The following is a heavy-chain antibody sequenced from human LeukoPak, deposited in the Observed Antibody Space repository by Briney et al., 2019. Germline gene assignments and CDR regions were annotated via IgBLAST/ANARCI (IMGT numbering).Heavy chain of an antibody. CDR3: ARDWGVGPMPKSRFDP. CDR2: IYYSGST. CDR1: GGSISSYY. V-gene: IGHV4-59*01. D-gene: IGHD3-16*01. J-gene: IGHJ5*02. Sequence: SETLSLTCTVSGGSISSYYWSWIRQPPGKGLEWIGYIYYSGSTNYNPSLKSRVTISVETSKNQFSLKLSSVTAADTAVYYCARDWGVGPMPKSRFDPWGQGTLVTVSS.